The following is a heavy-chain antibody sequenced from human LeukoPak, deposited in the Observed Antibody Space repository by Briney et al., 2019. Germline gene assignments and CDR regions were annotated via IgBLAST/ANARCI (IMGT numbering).Heavy chain of an antibody. CDR2: IYPGDSDT. D-gene: IGHD3-9*01. CDR3: ARQLTAHQRLYYDILTGQVSPFDY. V-gene: IGHV5-51*01. Sequence: GESLKISCKGSGYSFTSYWIGWVRQMPGKGLEWMGIIYPGDSDTRYSPSFQGQVTISADKSISTAYLQWSSLKASDTAMYYCARQLTAHQRLYYDILTGQVSPFDYWGQGTLVTVSS. CDR1: GYSFTSYW. J-gene: IGHJ4*02.